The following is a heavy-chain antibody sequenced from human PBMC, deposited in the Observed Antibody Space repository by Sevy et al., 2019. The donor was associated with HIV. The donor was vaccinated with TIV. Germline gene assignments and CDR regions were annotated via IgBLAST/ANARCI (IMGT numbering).Heavy chain of an antibody. Sequence: GGSLRLSCAASGFTFSSYSMNWVRQAPGKGLEWVSSISSSRSYIYYADSVKGRFTISRDNAKNSLYLQMNSLRAEDMAGYYCARGYCSSTSCYGPVYYYYYYGMDVWGQGTTVTVSS. V-gene: IGHV3-21*01. D-gene: IGHD2-2*01. CDR1: GFTFSSYS. CDR2: ISSSRSYI. CDR3: ARGYCSSTSCYGPVYYYYYYGMDV. J-gene: IGHJ6*02.